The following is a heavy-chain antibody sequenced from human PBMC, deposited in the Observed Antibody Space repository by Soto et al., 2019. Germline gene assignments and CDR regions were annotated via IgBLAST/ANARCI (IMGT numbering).Heavy chain of an antibody. J-gene: IGHJ5*02. V-gene: IGHV3-30*18. D-gene: IGHD4-17*01. CDR1: GFTFSSYG. Sequence: GGSLRLSCAASGFTFSSYGMHWVRQAPGKGLEWVAVISYDGSNKYYADSVKGRFTISRDNSKNTLYLQMNSLRAEDTAVYYCAKDRPQMTTVTLSWFDPWGQGTLVTVSS. CDR3: AKDRPQMTTVTLSWFDP. CDR2: ISYDGSNK.